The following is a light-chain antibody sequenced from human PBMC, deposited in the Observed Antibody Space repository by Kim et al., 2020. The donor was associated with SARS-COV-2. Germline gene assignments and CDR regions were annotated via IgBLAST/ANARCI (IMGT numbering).Light chain of an antibody. V-gene: IGKV1-33*01. Sequence: DIQMTQSPSSLSASVGDRVTITCQADQDITKFLRWYQQIPGRAPKVLIYDASKLERGVPLRFSGSGSARLFTLTIGSLQPEDAATYYCQQDGCVPYTFGQGNNPEI. J-gene: IGKJ2*01. CDR3: QQDGCVPYT. CDR2: DAS. CDR1: QDITKF.